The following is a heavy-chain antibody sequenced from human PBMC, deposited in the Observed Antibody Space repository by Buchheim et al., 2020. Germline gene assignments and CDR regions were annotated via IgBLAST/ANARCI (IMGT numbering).Heavy chain of an antibody. J-gene: IGHJ6*02. D-gene: IGHD2-21*02. CDR1: GFTFSSYG. CDR3: AKVTVVTAPYYYYGMDV. Sequence: QVQLVESGGGVVQPGRSLRLSCAASGFTFSSYGMHWVRQAPGKGLEWVAFIRYDGGNKYYADSVKGRFTISRDNSKNTLYLQMNSLRAEDTAVYYCAKVTVVTAPYYYYGMDVWGQGTT. V-gene: IGHV3-30*02. CDR2: IRYDGGNK.